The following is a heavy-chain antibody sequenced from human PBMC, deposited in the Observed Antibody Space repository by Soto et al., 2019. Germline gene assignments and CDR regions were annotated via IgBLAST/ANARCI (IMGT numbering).Heavy chain of an antibody. Sequence: LKISCKGSGYSFTNYWICLVRQMPGKGLEWMGIIYPGDSHAIYSPSFQGQVTMSADKSISTAYLQWSSLKASDTAMYYCARPYSGGPNDPFDVWGQGTMVTVSS. D-gene: IGHD1-26*01. CDR3: ARPYSGGPNDPFDV. J-gene: IGHJ3*01. V-gene: IGHV5-51*01. CDR1: GYSFTNYW. CDR2: IYPGDSHA.